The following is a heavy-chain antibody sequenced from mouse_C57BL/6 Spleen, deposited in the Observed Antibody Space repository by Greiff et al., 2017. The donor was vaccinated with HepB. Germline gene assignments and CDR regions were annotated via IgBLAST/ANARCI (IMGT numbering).Heavy chain of an antibody. CDR1: GYTFTSYW. Sequence: QVQLQQSGAELAKPGASVKLSCKASGYTFTSYWMHWVKQRPGQGLEWIGYINPSSGYTKYNQKFKDKATLTADKSSSTTYMQLSSLTYEDSAVCYCAMVATGVFDYWGQGTTLTVSS. CDR2: INPSSGYT. J-gene: IGHJ2*01. D-gene: IGHD1-1*01. V-gene: IGHV1-7*01. CDR3: AMVATGVFDY.